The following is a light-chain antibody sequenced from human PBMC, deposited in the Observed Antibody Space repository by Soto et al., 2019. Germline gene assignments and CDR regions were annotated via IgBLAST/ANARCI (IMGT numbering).Light chain of an antibody. V-gene: IGKV4-1*01. CDR1: QSVLYRSNNLNY. CDR2: WAS. CDR3: QQYYSTPLT. J-gene: IGKJ4*01. Sequence: DIVMTQSPDSLAVSLGARATINCRSSQSVLYRSNNLNYLAWYQQKPGQPPKLLIYWASTRESGVPERFSGSGSGTDFTLTISSLQAEDVAVYYCQQYYSTPLTFGGGTTVDIK.